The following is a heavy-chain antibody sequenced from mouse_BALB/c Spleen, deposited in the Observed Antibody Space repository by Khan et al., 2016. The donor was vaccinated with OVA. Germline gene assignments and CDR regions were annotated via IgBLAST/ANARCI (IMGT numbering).Heavy chain of an antibody. CDR3: TRLNLSRWFAY. V-gene: IGHV1S135*01. J-gene: IGHJ3*01. D-gene: IGHD3-2*02. CDR2: IDPSNSYS. CDR1: GYSFTSYY. Sequence: EVELMESGADLVKPGASVKISCKASGYSFTSYYMHWVQQSHGKSLEWIGYIDPSNSYSTYNQKFKGKATLTVDKSSSTVYMHISSLTSEDSAVYCCTRLNLSRWFAYWGQGTLVTVSA.